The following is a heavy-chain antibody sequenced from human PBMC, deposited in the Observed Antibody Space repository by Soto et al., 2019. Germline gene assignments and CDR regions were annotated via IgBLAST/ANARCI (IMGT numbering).Heavy chain of an antibody. D-gene: IGHD3-3*01. Sequence: QVQLVQSGAEVKKPGASVKVSCKASGYTFTSYDINWVRQATGQGLEWMGWMNPNSGNTGYAQKLQGRVTMTRNTSISTAYMELSSLRSEDTAVYYCARANYDFWSGYRLYAPHYFDYWGQGTLVTVSS. CDR3: ARANYDFWSGYRLYAPHYFDY. CDR1: GYTFTSYD. CDR2: MNPNSGNT. V-gene: IGHV1-8*01. J-gene: IGHJ4*02.